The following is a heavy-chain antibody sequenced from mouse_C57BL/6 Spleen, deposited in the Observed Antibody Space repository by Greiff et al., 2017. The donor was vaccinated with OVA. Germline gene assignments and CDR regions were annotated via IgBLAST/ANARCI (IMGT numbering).Heavy chain of an antibody. V-gene: IGHV1-72*01. Sequence: QVQLQQPGAELVKPGASVKLSCKASGYTFTSYWMHWVKQRPGRGLGWIGRIDPNSGGTKSNEKFKSKATLTVDKPSSTAYMQLSSLTSEDSAVYYCARDGYDGRTSFDYWGQGTTLTVSS. CDR2: IDPNSGGT. J-gene: IGHJ2*01. D-gene: IGHD2-2*01. CDR3: ARDGYDGRTSFDY. CDR1: GYTFTSYW.